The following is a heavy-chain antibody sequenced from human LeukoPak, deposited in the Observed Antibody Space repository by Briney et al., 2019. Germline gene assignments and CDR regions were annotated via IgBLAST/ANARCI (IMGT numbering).Heavy chain of an antibody. V-gene: IGHV3-33*01. CDR2: IWYDGSNK. CDR1: GFTFSRYG. D-gene: IGHD3-22*01. CDR3: ARDRYYYDSSGYPADY. J-gene: IGHJ4*02. Sequence: PGGSLRLSCAASGFTFSRYGTHWVRQAPGKGLEWVAVIWYDGSNKYYADSVKGRFTISRDNSKNTLYLQMNSLRAEDTAVYYCARDRYYYDSSGYPADYWGEGALGTVSS.